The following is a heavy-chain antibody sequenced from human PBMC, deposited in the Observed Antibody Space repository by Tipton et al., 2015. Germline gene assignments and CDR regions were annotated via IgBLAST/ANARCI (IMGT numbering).Heavy chain of an antibody. D-gene: IGHD5-18*01. V-gene: IGHV4-59*06. J-gene: IGHJ6*02. Sequence: TLSLTCNVSSRTMIGYYWSWIRRPPGKGLEWIGYIYHSGSTYYNPSLKGRFNISVDTSKNQFSLKLSSVTAADTAVYYCARAEDTAMSAFRHYYYYGLDVWGQGTTVTVSS. CDR2: IYHSGST. CDR1: SRTMIGYY. CDR3: ARAEDTAMSAFRHYYYYGLDV.